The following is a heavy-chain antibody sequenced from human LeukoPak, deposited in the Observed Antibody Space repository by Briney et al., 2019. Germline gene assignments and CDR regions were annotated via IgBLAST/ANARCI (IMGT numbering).Heavy chain of an antibody. D-gene: IGHD6-19*01. J-gene: IGHJ4*02. CDR2: IKPNSGDT. V-gene: IGHV1-2*02. CDR3: ARDRAAVAGQYFFDY. CDR1: GYTFSGYY. Sequence: AAVKVSFKSSGYTFSGYYMHWVRQAPAQGLEWMGGIKPNSGDTKYAKKLQGRVTMTRDTSINTAYMELSSLRSDDTAMYYCARDRAAVAGQYFFDYWGQGALVTVSS.